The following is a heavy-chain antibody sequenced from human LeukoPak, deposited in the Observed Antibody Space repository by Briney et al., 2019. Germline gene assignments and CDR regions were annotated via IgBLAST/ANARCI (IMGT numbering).Heavy chain of an antibody. CDR3: ARAEDVVVVAANMAFDI. CDR1: GGSISSGGYY. V-gene: IGHV4-30-2*01. Sequence: PSETLSLTCAVSGGSISSGGYYWSWIRQPPGKGLEWIGYIYHSGSTYYNPSLKSRVTISVDRSKNQFSLKLSSVTAADTAVYYCARAEDVVVVAANMAFDIWGQGTMVTVSS. D-gene: IGHD2-15*01. CDR2: IYHSGST. J-gene: IGHJ3*02.